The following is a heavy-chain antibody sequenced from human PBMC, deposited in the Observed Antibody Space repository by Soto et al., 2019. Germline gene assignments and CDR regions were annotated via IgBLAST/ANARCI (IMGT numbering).Heavy chain of an antibody. Sequence: WTWIRQSPGKGLEWIGYNYQSGSAYYNPSLKSRVTISVDRSKNQFYLNLTSVTAADTAVYYCARDYYGMDVWGQGTTVTVSS. CDR2: NYQSGSA. J-gene: IGHJ6*02. V-gene: IGHV4-30-2*06. CDR3: ARDYYGMDV.